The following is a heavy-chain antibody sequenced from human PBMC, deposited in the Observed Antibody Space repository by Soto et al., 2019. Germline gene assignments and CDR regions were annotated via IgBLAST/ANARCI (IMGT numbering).Heavy chain of an antibody. Sequence: GGSLRLSCAASGFTFSSYGMHWVRQAPGKGLEWVAVISYDGSNKYYADSVKGRFTISRDNSKNTLYLQMNSLRAEDTAVYYCAKDRWDYYDSSGYYGDYGMDVWGQGTTVTVSS. D-gene: IGHD3-22*01. CDR3: AKDRWDYYDSSGYYGDYGMDV. CDR1: GFTFSSYG. V-gene: IGHV3-30*18. CDR2: ISYDGSNK. J-gene: IGHJ6*02.